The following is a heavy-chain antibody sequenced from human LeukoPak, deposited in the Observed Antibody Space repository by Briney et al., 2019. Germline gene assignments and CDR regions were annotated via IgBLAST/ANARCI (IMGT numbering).Heavy chain of an antibody. J-gene: IGHJ6*03. CDR2: IYYSGST. CDR3: AGPSGRYYYYYMDV. CDR1: GGSISSYY. V-gene: IGHV4-59*01. Sequence: TPSETLSLTCTVSGGSISSYYWSWIRQPPGKGLEWIGYIYYSGSTNYNPSLKSRVTISVDTSKNQFSLKLSSVTAADTAVYYCAGPSGRYYYYYMDVWGKGTTVTVSS.